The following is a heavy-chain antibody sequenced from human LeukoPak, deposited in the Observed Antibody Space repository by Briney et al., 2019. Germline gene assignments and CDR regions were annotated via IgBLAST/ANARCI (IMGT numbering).Heavy chain of an antibody. CDR1: GGSISSSDKY. CDR3: ARSTAAEGPTHNWFDP. Sequence: SETLSLTCTVSGGSISSSDKYWGWVRQPPGRGPEWIGSIYYSGTTYYNPSLKSRVTISVDTAKNQFSLKLTSVTAADTAVYYCARSTAAEGPTHNWFDPWGQGTLVTVSS. J-gene: IGHJ5*02. V-gene: IGHV4-39*01. D-gene: IGHD6-13*01. CDR2: IYYSGTT.